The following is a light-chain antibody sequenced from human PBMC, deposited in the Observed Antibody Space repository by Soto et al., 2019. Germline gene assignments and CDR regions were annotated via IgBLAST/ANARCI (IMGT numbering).Light chain of an antibody. CDR1: QSVSTY. CDR3: QQRSSWIT. V-gene: IGKV3-11*01. CDR2: DAS. Sequence: DIVLPPSPAPLSLSPGERAPLSCRASQSVSTYLAWYQQKPGQAPRLLIYDASNRATGIPARFSGSGSATDFTLTISSLEPEDFAVYYCQQRSSWITFGQGTRLEIK. J-gene: IGKJ5*01.